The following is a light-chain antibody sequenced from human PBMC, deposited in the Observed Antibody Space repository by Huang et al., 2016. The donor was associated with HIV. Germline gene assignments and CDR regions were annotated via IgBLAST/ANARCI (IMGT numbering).Light chain of an antibody. CDR2: VAS. CDR1: QSVGTQ. Sequence: EIIMTQFPATLSLSPGERATLSCRASQSVGTQSAWYQQKPGQAPRLIIFVASNRATGVPGRISGSGSGTEFTLTISSVQSEDFAVYYCQQYNTSPTTFGPGTRVDVK. V-gene: IGKV3-15*01. CDR3: QQYNTSPTT. J-gene: IGKJ3*01.